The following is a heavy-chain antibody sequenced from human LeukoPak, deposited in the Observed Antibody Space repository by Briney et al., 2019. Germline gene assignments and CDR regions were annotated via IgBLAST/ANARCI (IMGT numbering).Heavy chain of an antibody. Sequence: GASVKVSCKASGYTFTSYYMHWVRQAPGQGLEWMGIINPSGGSTSYAQKFQGRVTMTRDMSTSTVYMELSSLRSEDTAVYYCARRATGTHWDYYYYYMDVWGKGTTVTVSS. D-gene: IGHD1-1*01. V-gene: IGHV1-46*01. CDR2: INPSGGST. J-gene: IGHJ6*03. CDR1: GYTFTSYY. CDR3: ARRATGTHWDYYYYYMDV.